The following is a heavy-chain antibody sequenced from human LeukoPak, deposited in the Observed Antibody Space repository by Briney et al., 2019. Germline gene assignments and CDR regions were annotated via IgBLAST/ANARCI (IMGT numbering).Heavy chain of an antibody. CDR3: ARGSYSSSWSTYDY. D-gene: IGHD6-13*01. CDR1: GGSFSGYY. Sequence: SETLSFTCAVYGGSFSGYYWSRIRQPPGKGLEWIGEINHSGSTNYNPSLKSRVTISVDTSKNQFSLKLSSVTAADTAVYYCARGSYSSSWSTYDYWGQGTLVTVSS. J-gene: IGHJ4*02. V-gene: IGHV4-34*01. CDR2: INHSGST.